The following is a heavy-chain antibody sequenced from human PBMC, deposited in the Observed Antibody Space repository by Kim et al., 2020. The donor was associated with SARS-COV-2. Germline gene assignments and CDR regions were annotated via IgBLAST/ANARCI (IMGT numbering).Heavy chain of an antibody. CDR3: ARGGYSYGQAWFYYGMDV. D-gene: IGHD5-18*01. Sequence: GESLKISCKGSGYSFTSYWIGWVRQMPGKGLEWMGIIYPGDSDTRYSPSFQGQVTISADKSISTAYLQWSSLKASDTAMYYCARGGYSYGQAWFYYGMDVWGHGTTVTVSS. CDR2: IYPGDSDT. CDR1: GYSFTSYW. V-gene: IGHV5-51*01. J-gene: IGHJ6*02.